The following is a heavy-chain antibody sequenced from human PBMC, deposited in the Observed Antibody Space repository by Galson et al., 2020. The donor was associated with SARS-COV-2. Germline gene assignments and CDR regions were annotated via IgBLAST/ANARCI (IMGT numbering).Heavy chain of an antibody. CDR1: GFTFSSYA. CDR3: ARPRGGSYTGYVDY. Sequence: GGSLRLSCAASGFTFSSYAMHWVRQAPGKGLEWVAVISYDGSNKYYADSVKGRFTISRDNSKNTLYLQMNSLRAEDTAVYYCARPRGGSYTGYVDYWGQGTLVTVSS. J-gene: IGHJ4*02. D-gene: IGHD1-26*01. CDR2: ISYDGSNK. V-gene: IGHV3-30*01.